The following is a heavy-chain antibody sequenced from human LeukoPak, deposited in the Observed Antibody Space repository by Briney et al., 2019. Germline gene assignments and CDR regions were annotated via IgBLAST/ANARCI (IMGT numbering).Heavy chain of an antibody. J-gene: IGHJ4*02. Sequence: PGGSLRLSCAASGFTFSSYAMSWVRQAPGKGLEWVSAISGSGGSTYYADSVKGRFTISRDNSKNTLYLQMNSLRAEDTAVYYCAKALTYYDFWSGSYYFDYWGQGTLVTVSS. V-gene: IGHV3-23*01. CDR2: ISGSGGST. CDR1: GFTFSSYA. CDR3: AKALTYYDFWSGSYYFDY. D-gene: IGHD3-3*01.